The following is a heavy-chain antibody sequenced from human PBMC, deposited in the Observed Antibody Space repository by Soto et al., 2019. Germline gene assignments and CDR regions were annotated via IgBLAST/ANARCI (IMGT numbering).Heavy chain of an antibody. J-gene: IGHJ4*02. CDR3: ARHGYTSGRTYFDY. CDR2: IYDRGST. D-gene: IGHD6-19*01. V-gene: IGHV4-39*01. Sequence: SETLSLTCTVSGGSIVSSSYYWGLIRQPPGKGLEWIGSIYDRGSTYSNPSLKSRLTTSLDTSKNQFSLKLTSVTAADTAVYYCARHGYTSGRTYFDYWGQGTLVTVSS. CDR1: GGSIVSSSYY.